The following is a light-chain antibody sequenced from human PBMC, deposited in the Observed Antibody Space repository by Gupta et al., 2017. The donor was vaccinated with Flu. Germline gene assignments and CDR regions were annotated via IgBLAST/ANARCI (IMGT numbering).Light chain of an antibody. CDR3: LQDYNNPPT. CDR2: SAS. Sequence: QCAAMGCKFSISGLASQSNRTDLAWYQQQPGKAPRVLIYSASTLQSGVPARFSGSGSGPDFTLTISNLQPEDSAIYYCLQDYNNPPTFGQGTKVEIK. V-gene: IGKV1-6*01. CDR1: QSNRTD. J-gene: IGKJ1*01.